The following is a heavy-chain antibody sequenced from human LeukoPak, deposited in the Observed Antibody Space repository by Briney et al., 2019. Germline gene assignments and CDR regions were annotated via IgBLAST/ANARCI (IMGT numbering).Heavy chain of an antibody. V-gene: IGHV3-30*04. CDR1: GFTFSRYA. CDR3: ARDGRSWAYFDY. CDR2: ISYDGSNK. D-gene: IGHD6-13*01. J-gene: IGHJ4*02. Sequence: GGSLRLSCAASGFTFSRYAMHWVRQAPGKGLEWVAVISYDGSNKYYADSVKGRFTISRDNSKNTLYLQMNSLRAEDTAVYYCARDGRSWAYFDYWGQGTLVTVSS.